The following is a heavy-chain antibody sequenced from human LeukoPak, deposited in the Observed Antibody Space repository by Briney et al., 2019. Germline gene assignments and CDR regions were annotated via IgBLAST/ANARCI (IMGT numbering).Heavy chain of an antibody. V-gene: IGHV1-58*02. CDR1: GFTFPRSG. CDR3: AKDRRGRDSSSWFVVPYYFDY. J-gene: IGHJ4*02. CDR2: IVVCSGNT. Sequence: SVKVSCKASGFTFPRSGMKWVRQARGQGLEGVGWIVVCSGNTNYAQKFQERVTITRHMSTSTAYMELSSLRSEDTAVYYCAKDRRGRDSSSWFVVPYYFDYWGQGTLVTVSS. D-gene: IGHD6-13*01.